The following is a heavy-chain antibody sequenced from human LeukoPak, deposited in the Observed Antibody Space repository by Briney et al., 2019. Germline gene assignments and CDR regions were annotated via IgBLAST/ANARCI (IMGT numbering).Heavy chain of an antibody. Sequence: ASVKVSCKASGYTFTSYGISWVRQAPGQGLEWMGWISAYNGNTNYAQKLQGRVTMTTDTSTTTAYMELRGLRSDDTAVYYCARAEKPNWGNYYYYCMDVWGKGTTVTVSS. J-gene: IGHJ6*03. D-gene: IGHD7-27*01. CDR2: ISAYNGNT. V-gene: IGHV1-18*01. CDR1: GYTFTSYG. CDR3: ARAEKPNWGNYYYYCMDV.